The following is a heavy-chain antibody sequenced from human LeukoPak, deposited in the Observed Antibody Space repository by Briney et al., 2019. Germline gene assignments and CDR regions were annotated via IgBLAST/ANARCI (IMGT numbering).Heavy chain of an antibody. CDR3: ARGYGNKASNLYYYYGMDV. CDR1: GFTFSSYG. Sequence: GGSLRLSCAASGFTFSSYGMHWVRQAPGKGLEWVAVIWYDGSNKYYADSVKGRFTISRDNSKNTLYLQMNSLRAEDTAVYYCARGYGNKASNLYYYYGMDVWGQGTTVTVSS. CDR2: IWYDGSNK. J-gene: IGHJ6*02. V-gene: IGHV3-33*01. D-gene: IGHD4-11*01.